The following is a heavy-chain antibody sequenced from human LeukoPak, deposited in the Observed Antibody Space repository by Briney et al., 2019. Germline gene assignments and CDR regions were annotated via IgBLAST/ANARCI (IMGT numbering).Heavy chain of an antibody. D-gene: IGHD3-10*01. Sequence: SVKVSCKASGGTFISYAISWVRQAPGQGLEWMGGIIPIFGTANYAQKFQGRVTITADESTSTAYMELSSLRSEDTAVYYCARDRARLYYYGSGSYRYYGMDVWGQGTTVTVSS. CDR3: ARDRARLYYYGSGSYRYYGMDV. J-gene: IGHJ6*02. CDR1: GGTFISYA. CDR2: IIPIFGTA. V-gene: IGHV1-69*13.